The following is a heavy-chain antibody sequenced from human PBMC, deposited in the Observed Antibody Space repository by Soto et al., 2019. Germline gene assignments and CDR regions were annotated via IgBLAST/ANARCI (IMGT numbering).Heavy chain of an antibody. D-gene: IGHD3-3*01. Sequence: GGSLRLSCAASGFTFSSYAMSWVRQAPGKGLEWVSAISGSGGSTYYADSVKGRFTISRDNSKNTLYLQMNSLRAEDTAVYYCAKTPIWSGYPYYFDYWGQGTLVTVSS. V-gene: IGHV3-23*01. J-gene: IGHJ4*02. CDR1: GFTFSSYA. CDR2: ISGSGGST. CDR3: AKTPIWSGYPYYFDY.